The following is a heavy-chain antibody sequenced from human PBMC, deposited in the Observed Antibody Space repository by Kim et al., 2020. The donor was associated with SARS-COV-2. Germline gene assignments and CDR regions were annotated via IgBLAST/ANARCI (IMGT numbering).Heavy chain of an antibody. V-gene: IGHV1-46*01. J-gene: IGHJ6*02. Sequence: ASVKVSCKASGYTYTSYYMHWVRQAPGQGLEWMGIINPSGGSTSYVQKFQGRVTMTRDTSTSTVYMELSSLRSEDTAVYYCAISGYDRIETPYGMDVWGQGTTVTVSS. CDR1: GYTYTSYY. D-gene: IGHD5-12*01. CDR3: AISGYDRIETPYGMDV. CDR2: INPSGGST.